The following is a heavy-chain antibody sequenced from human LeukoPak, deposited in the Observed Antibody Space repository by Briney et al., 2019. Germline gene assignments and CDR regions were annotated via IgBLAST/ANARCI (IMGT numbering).Heavy chain of an antibody. D-gene: IGHD6-13*01. V-gene: IGHV1-69*13. CDR1: GGTFSSYA. CDR2: IIPIFGTA. Sequence: SVKVSCKPSGGTFSSYAISWVRQAPGQGLEWMGGIIPIFGTANYAQKFQGRVTITADESTSTAYMELSSLRSEDTAVYYCARDPINIATAGNGFDYWGQGTLVTVSS. J-gene: IGHJ4*02. CDR3: ARDPINIATAGNGFDY.